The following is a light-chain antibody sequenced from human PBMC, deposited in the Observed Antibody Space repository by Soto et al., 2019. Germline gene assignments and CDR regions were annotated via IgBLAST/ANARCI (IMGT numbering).Light chain of an antibody. V-gene: IGKV3-20*01. CDR3: QQCGSSPQYS. J-gene: IGKJ2*01. Sequence: EVVLTQSPGTLSLSPGESATLSCRASQSVSNNYFAWYQQKPGQAPRLLIFGSSDRATGIPDRFSGSGSGTDFTLTISRLEPEDVAVYYWQQCGSSPQYSCGQGNKLEIK. CDR1: QSVSNNY. CDR2: GSS.